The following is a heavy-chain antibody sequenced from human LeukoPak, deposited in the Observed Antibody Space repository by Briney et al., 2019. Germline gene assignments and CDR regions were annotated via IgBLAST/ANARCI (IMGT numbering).Heavy chain of an antibody. V-gene: IGHV1-18*01. Sequence: GASVKVSCKASGYTFTSYGISWVRQAPGQGLEWMGWISAYNGNTNYAQKLQGRVTMTTDTSTSTAYMELRSLRSDDTAVYYCARAPARDESGVVTPWGQGTLVTVSS. CDR1: GYTFTSYG. CDR3: ARAPARDESGVVTP. D-gene: IGHD3-3*01. CDR2: ISAYNGNT. J-gene: IGHJ5*02.